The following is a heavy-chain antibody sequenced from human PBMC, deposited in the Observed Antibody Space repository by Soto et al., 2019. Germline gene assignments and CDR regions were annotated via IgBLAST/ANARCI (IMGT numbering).Heavy chain of an antibody. CDR2: IYYSGST. V-gene: IGHV4-39*01. J-gene: IGHJ5*02. CDR1: GGSVSSSSYY. CDR3: ARHSYDFWPPNWFDP. Sequence: TLSLTCTVSGGSVSSSSYYWGWIRQPPGKGLELIGSIYYSGSTYYNPSLKSRVTISVDTSKNQFSLKLSSVTAADTAVYYCARHSYDFWPPNWFDPWGQGTLVTVSS. D-gene: IGHD3-3*01.